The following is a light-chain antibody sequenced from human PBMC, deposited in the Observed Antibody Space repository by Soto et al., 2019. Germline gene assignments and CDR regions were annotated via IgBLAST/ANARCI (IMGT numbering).Light chain of an antibody. J-gene: IGKJ1*01. Sequence: EIVLTQSPGTLSLSSGERATLSCRASQSVSSGYLAWYQQKPGQPPSLLIYGASTRATGIPDRFSGSGSGTDFTLTISRLEPEDFAVYYCQQYGSSPKTFGQGTKVEVK. V-gene: IGKV3-20*01. CDR3: QQYGSSPKT. CDR2: GAS. CDR1: QSVSSGY.